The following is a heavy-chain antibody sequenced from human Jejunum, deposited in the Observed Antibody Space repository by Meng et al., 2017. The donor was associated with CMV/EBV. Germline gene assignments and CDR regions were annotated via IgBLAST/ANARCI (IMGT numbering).Heavy chain of an antibody. D-gene: IGHD4-17*01. Sequence: QITLKNSGPPLVKPTHTLTLTFTFSGFSLRTSGVGVGWIRQPPGKALEWLALIYWDDDKRYSPSLKNRLTITKDTSKNQVVLTLTNIDPVDTATYYCAHRHRLRDFDYWGQGTLVTVSS. V-gene: IGHV2-5*02. CDR2: IYWDDDK. CDR1: GFSLRTSGVG. J-gene: IGHJ4*02. CDR3: AHRHRLRDFDY.